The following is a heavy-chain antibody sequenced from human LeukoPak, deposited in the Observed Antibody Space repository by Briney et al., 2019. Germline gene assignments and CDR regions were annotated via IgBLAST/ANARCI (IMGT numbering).Heavy chain of an antibody. D-gene: IGHD3-10*01. Sequence: PSETLSLTCTVSGGSISSSSYYWGWIRQPPGKGLEWIGSIYYSGSTYYNPSLKSRVTISVDTSKNQFSLKLSSVTAADTAVYYCARDFGLIIEYWGQGTLVTVSS. CDR1: GGSISSSSYY. CDR2: IYYSGST. J-gene: IGHJ4*02. V-gene: IGHV4-39*07. CDR3: ARDFGLIIEY.